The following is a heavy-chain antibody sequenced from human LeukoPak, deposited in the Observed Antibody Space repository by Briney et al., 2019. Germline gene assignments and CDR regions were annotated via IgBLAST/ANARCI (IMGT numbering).Heavy chain of an antibody. J-gene: IGHJ5*02. V-gene: IGHV4-61*01. CDR3: ARGRLGYCSSGSCPAWFDP. CDR2: IYYSGSS. D-gene: IGHD2-15*01. CDR1: GGSVSSGSYY. Sequence: SETLSLTCTVSGGSVSSGSYYWSWIRQPPGKGLEWIGFIYYSGSSNCNPSLKSRVTISVDTSKNQFSLKLSSVTAADTAVYYCARGRLGYCSSGSCPAWFDPWGQGTLVTVSS.